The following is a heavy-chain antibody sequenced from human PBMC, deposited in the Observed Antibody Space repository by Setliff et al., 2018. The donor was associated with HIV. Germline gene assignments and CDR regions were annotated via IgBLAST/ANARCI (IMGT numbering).Heavy chain of an antibody. V-gene: IGHV4-4*09. J-gene: IGHJ5*02. CDR2: INTSGPT. CDR1: GGSISSYY. Sequence: SETLSLTCTVSGGSISSYYWSWIRQPPGKGLEWIGYINTSGPTNYNPSLKSRVTISVDTSKNQFSLKLSSVTAADTAVYFCARQTYYYDNSGHNWFDPWGQGTLVTV. CDR3: ARQTYYYDNSGHNWFDP. D-gene: IGHD3-22*01.